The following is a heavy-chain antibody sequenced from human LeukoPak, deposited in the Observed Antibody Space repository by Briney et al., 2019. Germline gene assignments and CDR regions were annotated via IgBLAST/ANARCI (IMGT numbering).Heavy chain of an antibody. CDR2: ISSSSSYI. Sequence: GPLRLSCAASGFTFSSYSMNWVRQAPGKGLEWVSSISSSSSYIYCADSVKGRFTISRDNAKNSLYLQMNSLRAEDTAVYYCAREDAYSYVLELDYYYGMDVWGKGTTVTVSS. V-gene: IGHV3-21*01. CDR1: GFTFSSYS. D-gene: IGHD5-18*01. CDR3: AREDAYSYVLELDYYYGMDV. J-gene: IGHJ6*04.